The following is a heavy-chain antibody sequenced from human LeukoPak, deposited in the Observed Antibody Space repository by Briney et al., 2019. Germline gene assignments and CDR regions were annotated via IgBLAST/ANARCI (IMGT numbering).Heavy chain of an antibody. Sequence: PSETLSLTCAVSGGSISSSNWWSWVRQPPGQGLEWIGEIYHSGSTNYNPSLKSRVTISVDKSKNQFSLKLSSVTAADTAVYYCARVKGIAAAGVDYWGQGTLVTVSS. CDR2: IYHSGST. CDR3: ARVKGIAAAGVDY. D-gene: IGHD6-13*01. J-gene: IGHJ4*02. V-gene: IGHV4-4*02. CDR1: GGSISSSNW.